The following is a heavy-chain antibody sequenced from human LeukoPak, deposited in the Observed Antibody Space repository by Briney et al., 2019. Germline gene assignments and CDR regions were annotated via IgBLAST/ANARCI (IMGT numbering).Heavy chain of an antibody. CDR2: IKSRVDGGTT. V-gene: IGHV3-15*01. CDR3: AVERGGCSAVTCYAFNH. D-gene: IGHD2-15*01. CDR1: GFSFSDGW. J-gene: IGHJ4*02. Sequence: GGSLRLSCAGSGFSFSDGWMGWVRQAPGKGLEWVGRIKSRVDGGTTDHAASVKGRFIISRDDSQNKLFLQMNSLEIGDTALYYCAVERGGCSAVTCYAFNHWGQGTLVTVSS.